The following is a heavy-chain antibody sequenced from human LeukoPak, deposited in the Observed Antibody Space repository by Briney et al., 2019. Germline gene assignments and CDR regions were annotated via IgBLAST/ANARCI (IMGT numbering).Heavy chain of an antibody. V-gene: IGHV3-9*01. J-gene: IGHJ4*02. Sequence: PGGSLRLSCAASGFTFDDYAMNWVRQAPGKGLEWVADIRWNSGSIGYADSVKGRFTISRDNAKNSLYLQMNSLRVEDTAVYYCASMKSSGNYSSFDYWGQGTLVTVSS. D-gene: IGHD3-10*01. CDR2: IRWNSGSI. CDR1: GFTFDDYA. CDR3: ASMKSSGNYSSFDY.